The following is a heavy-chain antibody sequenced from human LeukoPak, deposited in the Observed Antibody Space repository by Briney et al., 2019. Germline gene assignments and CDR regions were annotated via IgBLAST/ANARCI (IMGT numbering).Heavy chain of an antibody. V-gene: IGHV4-39*07. D-gene: IGHD3-10*01. Sequence: PSETLSLTCTVSGGSISSSSYYWGWIRQPPGKGLKWIGSIYYSGSTYYNPSLKSRVTISVDTSKNQFSLKLSSVTAADTAVYYCARIPYGSGSYIFDYWGQGTLVTVSS. CDR2: IYYSGST. CDR1: GGSISSSSYY. J-gene: IGHJ4*02. CDR3: ARIPYGSGSYIFDY.